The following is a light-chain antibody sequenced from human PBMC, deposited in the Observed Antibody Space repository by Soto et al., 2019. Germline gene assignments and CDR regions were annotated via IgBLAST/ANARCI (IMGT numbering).Light chain of an antibody. CDR2: DVN. CDR3: SSFTSSSTYV. CDR1: SSDIGGSNH. V-gene: IGLV2-14*01. Sequence: QSALTQPASVSASPGQSITISCTGTSSDIGGSNHVSWYHQHPGKAPKLMIYDVNYRPSGVSHPFSGSKSGNTASLTISGLLAEYEADYYCSSFTSSSTYVFGTGTKLTVL. J-gene: IGLJ1*01.